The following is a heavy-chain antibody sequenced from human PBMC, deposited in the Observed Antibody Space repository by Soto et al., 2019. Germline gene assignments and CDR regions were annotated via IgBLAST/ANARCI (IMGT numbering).Heavy chain of an antibody. D-gene: IGHD1-20*01. CDR2: ISSSSSYI. CDR1: GFTFSSYS. J-gene: IGHJ4*02. Sequence: EVQLVESGGGLVKPGGSLRLSCAASGFTFSSYSMNWVRQAPGKGLEWVSSISSSSSYIYYADSVKGRFTISRDNAKNTLYLQMNSLRAEDTAVYYCARGLITGTGIDYWGQGTLVTVSS. V-gene: IGHV3-21*01. CDR3: ARGLITGTGIDY.